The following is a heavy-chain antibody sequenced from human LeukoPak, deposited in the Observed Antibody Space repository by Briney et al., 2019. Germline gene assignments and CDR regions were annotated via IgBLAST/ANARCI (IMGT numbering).Heavy chain of an antibody. CDR1: GDSISPYY. V-gene: IGHV4-59*08. CDR2: IRYTGST. J-gene: IGHJ4*02. Sequence: SETLSPTCTVSGDSISPYYWSWIRQPPGKGLEYIGFIRYTGSTNYSPSLKSRVTMSVDVSRNQLSLNLSSVTAADTAVYYCARHYASGTYPLDYWGQGTLVTVSS. D-gene: IGHD3-10*01. CDR3: ARHYASGTYPLDY.